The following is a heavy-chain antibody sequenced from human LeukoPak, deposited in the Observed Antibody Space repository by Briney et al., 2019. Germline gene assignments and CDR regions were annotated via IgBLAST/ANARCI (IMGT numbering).Heavy chain of an antibody. V-gene: IGHV3-33*01. Sequence: AGGSLRLSCAASGFTFSSYGMHWVRQAPGKGLEWVAVIWYGGSNKYYADSVKGRFTISRDNSKNTLYLQMNSLRAEDTAVYYCARDSRWYYFDYWGQGTLVTVSS. CDR3: ARDSRWYYFDY. CDR1: GFTFSSYG. D-gene: IGHD6-19*01. J-gene: IGHJ4*02. CDR2: IWYGGSNK.